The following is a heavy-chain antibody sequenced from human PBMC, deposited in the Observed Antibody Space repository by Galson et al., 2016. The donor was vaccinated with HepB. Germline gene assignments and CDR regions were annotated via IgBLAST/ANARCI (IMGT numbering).Heavy chain of an antibody. CDR3: AKTTVTYHFFDS. D-gene: IGHD4-17*01. J-gene: IGHJ4*02. Sequence: EWVSAIFGGGSITYYADSVRGRFTISRDNSKNTLYLQMSGLRAEDTAIYYCAKTTVTYHFFDSWGQGTLVTVSS. V-gene: IGHV3-23*01. CDR2: IFGGGSIT.